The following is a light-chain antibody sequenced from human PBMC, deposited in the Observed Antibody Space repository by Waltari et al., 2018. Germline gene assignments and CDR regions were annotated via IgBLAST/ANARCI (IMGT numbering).Light chain of an antibody. Sequence: EIVLPQSPGTLSLSPGERATLSCRASQSVSRSYLAWYPQKPGQAPRRLVYGSSSRATGIPDRFSGSGSGTDFTLNISRLEPEDFAVYYCQQYGSSPPWTFGQGTKVEIK. V-gene: IGKV3-20*01. J-gene: IGKJ1*01. CDR2: GSS. CDR1: QSVSRSY. CDR3: QQYGSSPPWT.